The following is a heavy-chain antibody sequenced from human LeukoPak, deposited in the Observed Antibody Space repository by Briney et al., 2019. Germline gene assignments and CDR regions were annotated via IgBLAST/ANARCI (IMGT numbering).Heavy chain of an antibody. CDR2: IIPIFGTA. D-gene: IGHD6-19*01. CDR3: ARVLYSRGWYFDY. J-gene: IGHJ4*02. V-gene: IGHV1-69*05. Sequence: GASVKVSCKASGGTFSSYAISWVRQAPGQGLEWMGGIIPIFGTANYAQKFQGRVTITTDESTSTAYMELSSLRSEDTAVYYCARVLYSRGWYFDYWGQGTLVTVSS. CDR1: GGTFSSYA.